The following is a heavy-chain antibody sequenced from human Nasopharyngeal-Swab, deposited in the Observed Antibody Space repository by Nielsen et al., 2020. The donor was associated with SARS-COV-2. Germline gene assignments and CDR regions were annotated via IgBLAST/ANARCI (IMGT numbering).Heavy chain of an antibody. Sequence: SVKVSCKASGGTFSSYAISWVRQAPGQGLEWMGGIIPIFGTADYAQKFQDRVTITADESTSTAYMELSSLRSEDTAVYYCARSGYSNSDIDYWGQGTLVTVSS. D-gene: IGHD6-6*01. V-gene: IGHV1-69*13. CDR3: ARSGYSNSDIDY. J-gene: IGHJ4*02. CDR2: IIPIFGTA. CDR1: GGTFSSYA.